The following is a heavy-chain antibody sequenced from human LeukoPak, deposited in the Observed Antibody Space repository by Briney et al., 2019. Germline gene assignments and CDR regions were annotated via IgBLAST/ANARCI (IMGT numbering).Heavy chain of an antibody. CDR1: GGSISSYY. CDR3: ARGYSGYDLIYWFDP. Sequence: SETLSLTCTVSGGSISSYYWSWIRQPPGKGLEWIGYDYNSGRTNYNPSLKSRVTISVDTSKNQFSLKLSSVTAADTAVYYCARGYSGYDLIYWFDPWGQGTLVTVSS. V-gene: IGHV4-59*01. J-gene: IGHJ5*02. D-gene: IGHD5-12*01. CDR2: DYNSGRT.